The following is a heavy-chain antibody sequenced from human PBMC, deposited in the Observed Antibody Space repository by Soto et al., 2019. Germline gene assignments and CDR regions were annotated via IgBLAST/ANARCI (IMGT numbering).Heavy chain of an antibody. J-gene: IGHJ6*02. V-gene: IGHV4-31*03. CDR2: IYDSRTT. Sequence: SXTLSLACTVSGDCVSSGVYYGSWIRQQPGKVPEWVGYIYDSRTTYYNPSLKSRVSISEDTSKNQFSLNLSSVTAADTAVYYCARGFLEWLSHPYYGMDVWGQGTTVTVSS. D-gene: IGHD3-3*01. CDR3: ARGFLEWLSHPYYGMDV. CDR1: GDCVSSGVYY.